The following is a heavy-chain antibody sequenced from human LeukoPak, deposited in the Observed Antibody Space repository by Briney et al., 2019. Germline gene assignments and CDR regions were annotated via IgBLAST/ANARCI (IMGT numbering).Heavy chain of an antibody. CDR2: IYHSGST. D-gene: IGHD6-19*01. J-gene: IGHJ4*02. V-gene: IGHV4-38-2*02. Sequence: SETLSLTCTVSGGSISSYYWSWIRQPPGKGLEWIGSIYHSGSTYYNPSLKSRVTISVDTSKNQFSLKLSSVTAADTAVYYCARGIAVATFDYWGQGTLVTVSS. CDR3: ARGIAVATFDY. CDR1: GGSISSYY.